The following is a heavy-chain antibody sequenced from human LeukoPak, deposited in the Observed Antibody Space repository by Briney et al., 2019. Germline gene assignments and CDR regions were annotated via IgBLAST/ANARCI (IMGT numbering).Heavy chain of an antibody. D-gene: IGHD5-18*01. V-gene: IGHV4-39*01. CDR2: IYYSGST. CDR3: ARLQDTAMVSYYYGMDV. Sequence: SETLSLTCTVSGDSISSSSYFWGWIRQPPGKGLEWIGDIYYSGSTYYNPSLKSRVTISVDTSRNQFSLKLSSVTAADTAEYYCARLQDTAMVSYYYGMDVWGQGTTVTVSS. J-gene: IGHJ6*02. CDR1: GDSISSSSYF.